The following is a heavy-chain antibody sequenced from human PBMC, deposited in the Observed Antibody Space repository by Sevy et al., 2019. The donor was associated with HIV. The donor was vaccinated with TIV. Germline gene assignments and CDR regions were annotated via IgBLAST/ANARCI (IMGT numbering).Heavy chain of an antibody. CDR2: ISDDGSNK. Sequence: GGSLRLSCAASGFTFSGYAMHWVRQTPGEGLEWVAVISDDGSNKYYADSVKGRFTISRDYSKNTLFLQMNSLKAEDTAVYDCARAVDYGDYHFDYWGQGTLVTVSS. J-gene: IGHJ4*02. V-gene: IGHV3-30-3*01. D-gene: IGHD4-17*01. CDR3: ARAVDYGDYHFDY. CDR1: GFTFSGYA.